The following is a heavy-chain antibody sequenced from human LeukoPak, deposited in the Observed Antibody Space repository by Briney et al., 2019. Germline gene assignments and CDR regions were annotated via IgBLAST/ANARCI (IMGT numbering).Heavy chain of an antibody. J-gene: IGHJ6*03. CDR2: IYYSGST. V-gene: IGHV4-39*01. CDR1: GGSISSSSYY. CDR3: ARHGKLLYSGSYSYYYCYYMDV. D-gene: IGHD1-26*01. Sequence: SETLSLTCTVSGGSISSSSYYWGWIRQPPGKGLEWIGSIYYSGSTYYNPSLKSRVTISVDTSKNQFSLKLSSVTAADTAVYYCARHGKLLYSGSYSYYYCYYMDVWGKGTTVTVSS.